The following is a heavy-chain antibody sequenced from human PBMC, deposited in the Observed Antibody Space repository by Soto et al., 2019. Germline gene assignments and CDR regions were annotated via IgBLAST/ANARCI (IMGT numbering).Heavy chain of an antibody. CDR3: ARTGDGHHDFLDY. Sequence: VHLEESGGGLVQPGGSLRLSCAASGFTFSSYWMNWVRQAPGKGLEWVANINQDGNEDNLLDSVKGRFTISRDNAQNSRLLQMNSLRVDDTAVYYCARTGDGHHDFLDYWGQGALVSVSS. J-gene: IGHJ4*02. V-gene: IGHV3-7*01. CDR1: GFTFSSYW. CDR2: INQDGNED. D-gene: IGHD1-1*01.